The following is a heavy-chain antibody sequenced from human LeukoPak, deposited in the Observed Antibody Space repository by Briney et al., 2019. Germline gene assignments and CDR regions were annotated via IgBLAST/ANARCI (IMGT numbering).Heavy chain of an antibody. Sequence: ASVKVSCKASGYTFTDFGISWVRQAPGQGLDWMGWISGLNGDTKYAQNFQGRVSMATDTSTSTVYVELRSLTSDDTGVYYCARDLLVICRSTHCQKDENWFDPWGQGTLVVVSS. CDR1: GYTFTDFG. J-gene: IGHJ5*02. V-gene: IGHV1-18*04. CDR3: ARDLLVICRSTHCQKDENWFDP. CDR2: ISGLNGDT. D-gene: IGHD2-2*01.